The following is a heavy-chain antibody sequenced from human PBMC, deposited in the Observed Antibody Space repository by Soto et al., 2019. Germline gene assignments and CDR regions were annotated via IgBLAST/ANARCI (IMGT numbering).Heavy chain of an antibody. D-gene: IGHD3-10*01. CDR2: IVVGSGNT. J-gene: IGHJ4*02. Sequence: AASVKVSCKASGFTFTSSAMQWVRQARGQSLEWIGWIVVGSGNTNYAQKFQERVTITRDMSTSTAYMELSSLRSEDTAVYYCAADPYYGSGSYYSEDYWGQGTLVTVSS. CDR3: AADPYYGSGSYYSEDY. V-gene: IGHV1-58*02. CDR1: GFTFTSSA.